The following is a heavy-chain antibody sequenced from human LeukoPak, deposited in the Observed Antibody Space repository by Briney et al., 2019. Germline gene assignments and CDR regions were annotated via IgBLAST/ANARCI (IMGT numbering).Heavy chain of an antibody. Sequence: RSQTLSLTCDISGDSVSIDSATWNWIRQSPPRGLEWLGRTYYRSAWYTDYAVSVQSRITIKPDTSTNQFSLQLYSLTPEDTAVYYCARGIPVAGFDYWGQGTLVTVSS. J-gene: IGHJ4*02. CDR3: ARGIPVAGFDY. CDR1: GDSVSIDSAT. D-gene: IGHD6-19*01. V-gene: IGHV6-1*01. CDR2: TYYRSAWYT.